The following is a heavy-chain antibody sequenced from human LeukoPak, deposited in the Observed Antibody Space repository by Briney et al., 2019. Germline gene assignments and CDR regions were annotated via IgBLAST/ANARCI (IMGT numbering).Heavy chain of an antibody. D-gene: IGHD4-17*01. Sequence: GGSLRLSCAASGLRFSDYYVSWIRQAPGKGLQWVSYISSGGDIMHYADSVKGRFTISRDNAKKSVYLQMNSLRADDTAVYYCARDGYGDSTGAFDVWGQGTMVTVSS. V-gene: IGHV3-11*01. J-gene: IGHJ3*01. CDR2: ISSGGDIM. CDR1: GLRFSDYY. CDR3: ARDGYGDSTGAFDV.